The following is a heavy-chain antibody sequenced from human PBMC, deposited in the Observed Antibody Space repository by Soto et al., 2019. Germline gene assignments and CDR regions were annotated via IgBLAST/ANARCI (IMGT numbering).Heavy chain of an antibody. J-gene: IGHJ6*03. V-gene: IGHV4-31*03. D-gene: IGHD6-13*01. CDR3: ARGAPHATYSSSWYSGYYYYYYMDV. CDR2: IYYSGST. Sequence: SETLSLTCTVSGGSISSGGYYWSWIRQHPGKGLEWIGYIYYSGSTYYNPSLKSRVTISVDTSKNQFSLKLSSVTAADTAVYYCARGAPHATYSSSWYSGYYYYYYMDVWGKGTTVTVS. CDR1: GGSISSGGYY.